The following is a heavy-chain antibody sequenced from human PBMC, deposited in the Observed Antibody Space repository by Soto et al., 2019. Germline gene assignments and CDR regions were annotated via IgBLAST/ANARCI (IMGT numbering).Heavy chain of an antibody. CDR2: ISSSSSYI. D-gene: IGHD3-22*01. Sequence: PGGSLRLSCAASGFTFSDYYMSWIRQAPGKGLEWVSSISSSSSYIYYADSVKGRFTISRDNAKNSLYLQMNSLRAEDTAVYYCARSQYYYDSSGYYPIVDYWGQGTLVTVSS. CDR3: ARSQYYYDSSGYYPIVDY. J-gene: IGHJ4*02. CDR1: GFTFSDYY. V-gene: IGHV3-11*06.